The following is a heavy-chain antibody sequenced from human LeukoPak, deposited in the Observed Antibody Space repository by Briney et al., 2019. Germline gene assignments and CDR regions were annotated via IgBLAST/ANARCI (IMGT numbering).Heavy chain of an antibody. Sequence: GRSLRLSCAASGFTFSSYGMHWVRQAPGKGLEWVAVISYDGSNKYYADSVKGRFTISRDNSKNTLYLQMNSLRAEDTAVYYCAKDRHSSSWYVGYFDYWGQGTLVTVSS. CDR1: GFTFSSYG. CDR3: AKDRHSSSWYVGYFDY. J-gene: IGHJ4*02. CDR2: ISYDGSNK. D-gene: IGHD6-13*01. V-gene: IGHV3-30*18.